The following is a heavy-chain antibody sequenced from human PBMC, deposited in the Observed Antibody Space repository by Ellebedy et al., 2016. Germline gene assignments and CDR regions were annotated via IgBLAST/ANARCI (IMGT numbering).Heavy chain of an antibody. CDR3: ARDRDWAFDY. CDR1: GFTFSSYS. Sequence: GGSLRLSCVASGFTFSSYSMNWVRQAPGEGLEWIAYISSTTDIYYGESVKGRFTTSRDNAKNSVYLQMNSLRDDDTAVYYCARDRDWAFDYWGQGTLVTVSS. V-gene: IGHV3-48*02. CDR2: ISSTTDI. J-gene: IGHJ4*02. D-gene: IGHD2-21*01.